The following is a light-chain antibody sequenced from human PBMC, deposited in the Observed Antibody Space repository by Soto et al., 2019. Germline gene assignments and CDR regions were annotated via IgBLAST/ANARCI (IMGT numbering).Light chain of an antibody. CDR1: QSVSSSY. Sequence: EIVLTQSPGTLSLSPGERATLSCRASQSVSSSYLAWYQQKPGQAPRLLIHGSSSRATGIPDRLSGSGSGTDLTLTISRLEPADFAVYYCQQYGSSPPWTFGQGTKVEIK. J-gene: IGKJ1*01. CDR2: GSS. V-gene: IGKV3-20*01. CDR3: QQYGSSPPWT.